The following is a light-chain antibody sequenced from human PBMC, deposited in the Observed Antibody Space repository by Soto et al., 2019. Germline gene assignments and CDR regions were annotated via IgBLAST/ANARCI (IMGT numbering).Light chain of an antibody. CDR3: QQSSSSPWT. CDR1: QSITFY. Sequence: DIQMTQSPSSLTASVGDRVTITCRASQSITFYLNWYLQKPGKAPKLLIYAASSLQSGVPSRFSGGGSGTNFTLSITSLQHEDFATYYCQQSSSSPWTFGQGTKVEIK. J-gene: IGKJ1*01. V-gene: IGKV1-39*01. CDR2: AAS.